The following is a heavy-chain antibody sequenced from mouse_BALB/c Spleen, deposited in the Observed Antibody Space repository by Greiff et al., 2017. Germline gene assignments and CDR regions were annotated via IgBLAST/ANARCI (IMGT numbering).Heavy chain of an antibody. Sequence: LQQPGSELVRPGASVKLSCKASGYTFTSYWMHWVKQRPGQGLEWIGNIYPGSGSTNYDEKFKSKATLTVDTSSSTAYMQLSSLTSEDSAVYYCTRTNWDWYFDVWGAGTTVTVSS. J-gene: IGHJ1*01. D-gene: IGHD4-1*01. CDR2: IYPGSGST. CDR3: TRTNWDWYFDV. V-gene: IGHV1S22*01. CDR1: GYTFTSYW.